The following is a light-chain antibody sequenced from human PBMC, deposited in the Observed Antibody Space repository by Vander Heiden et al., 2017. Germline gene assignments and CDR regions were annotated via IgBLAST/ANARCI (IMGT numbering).Light chain of an antibody. V-gene: IGLV1-51*01. Sequence: QSVLTQPPSVSAAPGQKVTISCSGSSSNIGNNYVSWYQQFPGTATKVLIYDNNKRPSGIPDRFSGSKSGTSATLGITGLQTGDEADYFCGTWDSSLSAWVFGGGTKLTVL. J-gene: IGLJ3*02. CDR3: GTWDSSLSAWV. CDR2: DNN. CDR1: SSNIGNNY.